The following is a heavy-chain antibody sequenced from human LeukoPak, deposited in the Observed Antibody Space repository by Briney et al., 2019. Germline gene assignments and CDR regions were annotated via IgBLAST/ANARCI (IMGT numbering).Heavy chain of an antibody. J-gene: IGHJ4*02. CDR3: ASARWDD. CDR1: GDSISTNHW. Sequence: SETLSLTCAVSGDSISTNHWWSWVRQPPGKGLEWIGEVYHSGSTNYNPSLKGRVTISVDKSKNLFSLKLTSVTAADTAMYYCASARWDDGGQGTLVTVSS. V-gene: IGHV4-4*02. D-gene: IGHD5-24*01. CDR2: VYHSGST.